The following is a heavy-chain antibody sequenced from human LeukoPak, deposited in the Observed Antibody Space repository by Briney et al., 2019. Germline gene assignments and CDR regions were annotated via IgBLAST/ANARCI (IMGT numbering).Heavy chain of an antibody. J-gene: IGHJ6*02. D-gene: IGHD3-3*01. Sequence: GGSLRLSCGASGFTFKKYSIHWVRQAPGKGLEWVSYIGSSTTSSLYYADSVKGRFTISRDDAANSGFLQLTSLRAEDTALYYCAKSGRLVGEVTVYHYYGMDVWGQGTTVTVSS. CDR2: IGSSTTSSL. CDR3: AKSGRLVGEVTVYHYYGMDV. V-gene: IGHV3-48*01. CDR1: GFTFKKYS.